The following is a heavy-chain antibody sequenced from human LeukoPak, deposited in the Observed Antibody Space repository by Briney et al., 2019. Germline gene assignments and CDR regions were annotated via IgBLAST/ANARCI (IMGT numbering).Heavy chain of an antibody. Sequence: VSVKVSCKASGYSFTNYGFNWVRQAPGQGLEWLGWISAYKGHTIYGQKFQGKVTMTTDTSTSTAYMELRNLMSDDTAVYYCAGDQQFGIAAVDCWFDPWGQGTLVTSS. CDR3: AGDQQFGIAAVDCWFDP. D-gene: IGHD6-13*01. CDR1: GYSFTNYG. V-gene: IGHV1-18*01. J-gene: IGHJ5*02. CDR2: ISAYKGHT.